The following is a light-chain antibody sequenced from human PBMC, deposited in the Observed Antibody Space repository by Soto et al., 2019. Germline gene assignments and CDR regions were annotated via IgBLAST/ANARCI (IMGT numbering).Light chain of an antibody. CDR3: SSYTSSSTRV. Sequence: QSFLRHPASLSGSPGQSVTISCTGTSSDVGGYNYVSWYQQHPGKAPKLMIYEVSNRPSGVSNRFSGSKSGNTASLTISGLQAEDEADYYCSSYTSSSTRVFGTGTKVTVL. J-gene: IGLJ1*01. V-gene: IGLV2-14*01. CDR2: EVS. CDR1: SSDVGGYNY.